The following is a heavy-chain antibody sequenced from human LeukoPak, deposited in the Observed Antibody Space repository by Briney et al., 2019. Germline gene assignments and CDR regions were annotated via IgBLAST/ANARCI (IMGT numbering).Heavy chain of an antibody. Sequence: SETLSLTCAVYAGSFSDYYWSWIRQPPGKGLQWIGEINQIGSTNYSPSLKSRVTISVDTSKSQFSLKLRSVTAADTAVYYCARVTYYYDSSVYYNLQSGAFDIWGQGTMVTVSS. CDR1: AGSFSDYY. CDR3: ARVTYYYDSSVYYNLQSGAFDI. J-gene: IGHJ3*02. D-gene: IGHD3-22*01. V-gene: IGHV4-34*01. CDR2: INQIGST.